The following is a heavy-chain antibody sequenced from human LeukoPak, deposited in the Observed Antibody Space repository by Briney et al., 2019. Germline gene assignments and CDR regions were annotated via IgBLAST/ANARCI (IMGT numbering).Heavy chain of an antibody. Sequence: GGSLRLSCAASGFTFTNYATSWVRQAPGKGLEWVSAISGGGGGTFYADSVKGRFTISRDNSKNTLYLQMNSLSAEDTAVYYCAKDLGGKPYYYYGMDVWGQGTTVTVSS. J-gene: IGHJ6*02. V-gene: IGHV3-23*01. CDR1: GFTFTNYA. CDR3: AKDLGGKPYYYYGMDV. CDR2: ISGGGGGT.